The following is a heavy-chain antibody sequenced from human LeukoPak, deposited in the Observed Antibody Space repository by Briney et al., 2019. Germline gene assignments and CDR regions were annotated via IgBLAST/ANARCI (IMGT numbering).Heavy chain of an antibody. Sequence: SETLSLTCTVSGGSISNYHWSWIRQPAGKGLEWIGRIYTSGSTNYNPSLKSRVTMSVDTSKNQFSLKLSSVTAADTAVYYCARARYYYDSSGRSPYFDYWGQGTLVTVSS. CDR3: ARARYYYDSSGRSPYFDY. V-gene: IGHV4-4*07. CDR2: IYTSGST. J-gene: IGHJ4*02. CDR1: GGSISNYH. D-gene: IGHD3-22*01.